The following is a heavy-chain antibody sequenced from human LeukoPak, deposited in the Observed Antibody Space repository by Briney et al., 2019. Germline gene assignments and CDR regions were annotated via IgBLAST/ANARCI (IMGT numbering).Heavy chain of an antibody. Sequence: ASVKVSCKASGYTFTSYDINWVRQATGQGLEWMGWMNPNSGNTGYAQKFQGRVTMTRNTSISTAYMELSRLRSDDTAVYYCAIPIAAAGKGDYWGQGTLVTVSS. CDR1: GYTFTSYD. V-gene: IGHV1-8*01. CDR2: MNPNSGNT. D-gene: IGHD6-13*01. J-gene: IGHJ4*02. CDR3: AIPIAAAGKGDY.